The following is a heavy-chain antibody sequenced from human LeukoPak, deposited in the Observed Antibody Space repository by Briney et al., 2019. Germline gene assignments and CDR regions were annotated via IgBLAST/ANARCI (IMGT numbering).Heavy chain of an antibody. CDR3: AKTTAVATPPLYFQN. D-gene: IGHD4-23*01. Sequence: GGSLRLSCAASGFTFNSYTMNWVRQAPGKGLEWVSSISGSGRSIYYADSVKGRFTISRDSSKNTLYLQMNSLRAEDTAVYYCAKTTAVATPPLYFQNWGQGTLVTVSS. CDR2: ISGSGRSI. V-gene: IGHV3-23*01. CDR1: GFTFNSYT. J-gene: IGHJ1*01.